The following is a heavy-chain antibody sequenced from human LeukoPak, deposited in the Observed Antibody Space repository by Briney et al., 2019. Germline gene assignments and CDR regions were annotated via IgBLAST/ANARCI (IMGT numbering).Heavy chain of an antibody. CDR1: GFTFSSYS. CDR3: ASIAARRDY. V-gene: IGHV3-21*01. CDR2: ISSSSSYI. D-gene: IGHD6-6*01. J-gene: IGHJ4*02. Sequence: GGSLRLSCAASGFTFSSYSMSWVRQAPGKGLEWVSSISSSSSYIYYADSVKGRFTISRDNAKNSLYLQMDSLRAEDTAVYYCASIAARRDYWGQGTLVTVSS.